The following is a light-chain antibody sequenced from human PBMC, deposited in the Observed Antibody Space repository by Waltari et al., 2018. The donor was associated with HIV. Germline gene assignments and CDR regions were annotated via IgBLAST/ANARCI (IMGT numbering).Light chain of an antibody. V-gene: IGLV1-47*01. CDR1: SSNLGISS. J-gene: IGLJ3*02. CDR2: RNN. Sequence: QAVLTQPPSASGTPGQRVTMSCSGSSSNLGISSVSWYQQLPGTAPKLLMYRNNQRPSGVPDRFSGSKSGTSASLAISGLRSEDEADYYCATWDDSLSGLWVFGGGTKLTVL. CDR3: ATWDDSLSGLWV.